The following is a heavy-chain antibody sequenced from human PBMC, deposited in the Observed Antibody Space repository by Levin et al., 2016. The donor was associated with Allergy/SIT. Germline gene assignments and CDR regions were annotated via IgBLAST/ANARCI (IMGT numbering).Heavy chain of an antibody. CDR3: ARALGVGPPDY. J-gene: IGHJ4*02. D-gene: IGHD3-3*01. Sequence: WVRQAPGQTLQWMGWINAGSGNTKYPRKFQGRVTITRDTSARTAYMELSSLRSEDTAVYYCARALGVGPPDYWGQGTLVTVSS. CDR2: INAGSGNT. V-gene: IGHV1-3*01.